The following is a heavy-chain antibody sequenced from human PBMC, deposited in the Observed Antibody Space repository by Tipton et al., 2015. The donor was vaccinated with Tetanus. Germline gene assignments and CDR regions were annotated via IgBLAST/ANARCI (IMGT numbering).Heavy chain of an antibody. J-gene: IGHJ4*02. CDR2: IWYDGSNK. V-gene: IGHV3-33*01. CDR1: GFTFSSYG. D-gene: IGHD6-19*01. Sequence: LSLTCAASGFTFSSYGMHWVRQAPGKGLEWVAVIWYDGSNKYYADSVKGRFTISRDNSKNTLYLQMNSLRAEDTAVYYCARSPGIAVAGYFFDYWGQGTLVTVSS. CDR3: ARSPGIAVAGYFFDY.